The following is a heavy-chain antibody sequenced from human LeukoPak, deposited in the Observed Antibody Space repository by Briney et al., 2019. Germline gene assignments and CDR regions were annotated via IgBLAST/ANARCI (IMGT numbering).Heavy chain of an antibody. J-gene: IGHJ4*02. Sequence: PGGSLRLSCAASGFTFSSYGMHWVRLAPGKGLEWVAVISYDGNNKYYADSVKGRFTISRDNSKSTLYLQMNSLRADDTAVYYCARDKCGSRDCTYDYFDYWGQGTLITVSS. V-gene: IGHV3-30*03. CDR2: ISYDGNNK. D-gene: IGHD2-15*01. CDR1: GFTFSSYG. CDR3: ARDKCGSRDCTYDYFDY.